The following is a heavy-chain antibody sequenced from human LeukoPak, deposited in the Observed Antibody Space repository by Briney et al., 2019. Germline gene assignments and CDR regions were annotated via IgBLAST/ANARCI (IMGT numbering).Heavy chain of an antibody. V-gene: IGHV3-11*04. J-gene: IGHJ5*02. CDR2: ISSSGSTI. CDR3: ARVYCSSTSCPNWFDP. D-gene: IGHD2-2*01. CDR1: GFTFSDYY. Sequence: GGSLRLSCAASGFTFSDYYMSWIRQAPGKGLEWVSYISSSGSTIYCADSVKGRFTISRDNAKNSLYLQMNSLRAEDTAVYYCARVYCSSTSCPNWFDPWGQGTLVTVSS.